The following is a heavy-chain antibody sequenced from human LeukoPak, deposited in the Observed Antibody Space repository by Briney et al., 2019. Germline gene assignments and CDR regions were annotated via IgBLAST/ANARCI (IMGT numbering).Heavy chain of an antibody. V-gene: IGHV4-34*01. CDR2: INHSGST. D-gene: IGHD1-26*01. CDR1: GGSFSGYY. Sequence: SETLSLTCAVYGGSFSGYYWSWIRQPPGKGLEWIGEINHSGSTNYNPSLKSRVTISVDTSKNQFSLKLSSVTAADTAVYYCVRGGGSGSYSYFDYWGQGTLVTVSS. J-gene: IGHJ4*02. CDR3: VRGGGSGSYSYFDY.